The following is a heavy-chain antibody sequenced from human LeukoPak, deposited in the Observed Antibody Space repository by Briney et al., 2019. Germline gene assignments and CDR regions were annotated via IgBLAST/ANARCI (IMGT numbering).Heavy chain of an antibody. Sequence: PGGSLRLSCAASGFTFSSYSMNWVRQAPGKGLEWVSSISCSSSNIYYADSVKGRFTISRDNAKNSLYLQMNSLRAEDTAVYYCARDFMDVWGKGTTVTVSS. V-gene: IGHV3-21*01. CDR3: ARDFMDV. CDR2: ISCSSSNI. J-gene: IGHJ6*03. CDR1: GFTFSSYS.